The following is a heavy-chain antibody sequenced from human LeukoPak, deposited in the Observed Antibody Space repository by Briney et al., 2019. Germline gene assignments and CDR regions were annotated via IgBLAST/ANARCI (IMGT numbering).Heavy chain of an antibody. D-gene: IGHD3-16*01. V-gene: IGHV3-30*18. Sequence: QSGGSLRLSCAASGFTFSSYGTHWVRQAPGKGLEWVAVISYDGASKNYVDSVKGRFTISRDNSKNTLYLQMSSLRPEDTALYYCAKPGGRYFDYWGQGTLVTVSS. CDR3: AKPGGRYFDY. J-gene: IGHJ4*02. CDR1: GFTFSSYG. CDR2: ISYDGASK.